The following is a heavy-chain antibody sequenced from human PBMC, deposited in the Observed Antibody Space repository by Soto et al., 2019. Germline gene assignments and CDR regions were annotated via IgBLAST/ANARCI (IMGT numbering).Heavy chain of an antibody. V-gene: IGHV1-69*13. CDR2: IMPIFGSA. CDR3: ARQFDSDTTGYYYAY. Sequence: SVKVSCKASGYTFTNYAMHWVRQAPGQGLEWMGGIMPIFGSANYAQKFQGRVTITADENTRTVYMELSRLRSEDTAVYYCARQFDSDTTGYYYAYWGQGTLVTVSS. J-gene: IGHJ4*02. D-gene: IGHD3-22*01. CDR1: GYTFTNYA.